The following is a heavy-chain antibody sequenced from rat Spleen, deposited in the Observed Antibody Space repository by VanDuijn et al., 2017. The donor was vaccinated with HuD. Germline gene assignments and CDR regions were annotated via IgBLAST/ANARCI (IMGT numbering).Heavy chain of an antibody. J-gene: IGHJ4*01. Sequence: EVQLVESGGGLVQPGRSLKLSCAASGFTFSDYGVAWVRQAPTTGLEWVATISTGGTNTYYRGSVKGRFTISRDNAKSTLYLQMDSVRSEDTATDYCTRGYVMDAWGQGASVTVSS. V-gene: IGHV5-29*01. CDR1: GFTFSDYG. CDR3: TRGYVMDA. CDR2: ISTGGTNT.